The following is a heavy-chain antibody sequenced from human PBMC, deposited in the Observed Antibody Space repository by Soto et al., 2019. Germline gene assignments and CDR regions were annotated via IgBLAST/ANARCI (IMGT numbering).Heavy chain of an antibody. D-gene: IGHD3-10*01. CDR3: ARSIAYYYGSGGDY. Sequence: QVQLQQWGAGLLKPSETLSLTCAVYGGSFSGYYCSWIRQPPGKGLEWIGEINHSGSTNYNQSRKSRLTLSVDTSKNPFSLQLSSVTAAETAVYYCARSIAYYYGSGGDYWGQGTLVTVSS. CDR1: GGSFSGYY. V-gene: IGHV4-34*01. J-gene: IGHJ4*02. CDR2: INHSGST.